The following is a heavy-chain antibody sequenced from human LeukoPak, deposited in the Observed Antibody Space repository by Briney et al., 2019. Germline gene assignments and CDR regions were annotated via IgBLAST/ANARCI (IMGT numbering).Heavy chain of an antibody. CDR2: IYHSGST. D-gene: IGHD1-26*01. J-gene: IGHJ5*02. CDR3: ARHRGGSYDVWFDP. CDR1: GGSISSGGYY. V-gene: IGHV4-30-2*01. Sequence: PSQTLSLTCTVSGGSISSGGYYWSWIRQPPGKGLEWIGYIYHSGSTYYNPSLKSRVTISVDRSKNQFSLKLSSVTAADTAVYYCARHRGGSYDVWFDPWGQGTLVTVSS.